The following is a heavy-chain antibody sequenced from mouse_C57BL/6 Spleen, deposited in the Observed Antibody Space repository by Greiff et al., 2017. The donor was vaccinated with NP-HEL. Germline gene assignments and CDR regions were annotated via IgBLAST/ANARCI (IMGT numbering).Heavy chain of an antibody. CDR2: ILPGSGST. CDR1: GYTFTGYW. D-gene: IGHD2-3*01. J-gene: IGHJ3*01. V-gene: IGHV1-9*01. CDR3: AREVGYDAGSRSAY. Sequence: QVQLQQSGAELMKPGASVKLSCKATGYTFTGYWIEWVKQRPGHGLEWIGEILPGSGSTNYNEKFKGKATFTADTSSNTAYMQLSSLPTEDSAIYYCAREVGYDAGSRSAYWGQGTLVTVSA.